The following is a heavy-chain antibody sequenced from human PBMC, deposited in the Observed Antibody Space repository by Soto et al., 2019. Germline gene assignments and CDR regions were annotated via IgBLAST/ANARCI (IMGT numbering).Heavy chain of an antibody. Sequence: PGGSLRLSCTGSGFTFGDYAMSWFRQAPGKGLEWVGFIRSKPYGVTAEYAASVKGRSTISRGDSKSIAYLQMNSLTTEDTAVYYCARGIWEMATIRPENYWGQGTPVTVSS. D-gene: IGHD5-12*01. J-gene: IGHJ4*02. CDR1: GFTFGDYA. CDR3: ARGIWEMATIRPENY. CDR2: IRSKPYGVTA. V-gene: IGHV3-49*03.